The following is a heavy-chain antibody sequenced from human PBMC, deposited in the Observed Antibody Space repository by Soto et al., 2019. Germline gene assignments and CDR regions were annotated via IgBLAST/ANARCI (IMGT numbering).Heavy chain of an antibody. CDR3: ANEGSSGWYLFDY. Sequence: ASVKVSCKASGYTFTSYGISWVRQAPGQGLEWMGWISAYNGNTNYAQKLQGRVTISRDNSKNTLYLQMNSLRAEDTAVYYCANEGSSGWYLFDYWGQGTLVTVSS. V-gene: IGHV1-18*01. CDR2: ISAYNGNT. D-gene: IGHD6-19*01. J-gene: IGHJ4*02. CDR1: GYTFTSYG.